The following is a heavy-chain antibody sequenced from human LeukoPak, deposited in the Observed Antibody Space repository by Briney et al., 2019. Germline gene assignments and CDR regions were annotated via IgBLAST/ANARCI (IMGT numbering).Heavy chain of an antibody. Sequence: NPGGSLRLSCAASGFTFSSYSMNWVRQAPGKGLEWVSSISSSSSYIYYADSVKGRFTISRDNAKNSLYLQMNSLRAEDTAVYYCARDIGRATTFYYYYYGMDVWGQGTTVTVSS. J-gene: IGHJ6*02. CDR2: ISSSSSYI. CDR1: GFTFSSYS. V-gene: IGHV3-21*01. CDR3: ARDIGRATTFYYYYYGMDV. D-gene: IGHD1-26*01.